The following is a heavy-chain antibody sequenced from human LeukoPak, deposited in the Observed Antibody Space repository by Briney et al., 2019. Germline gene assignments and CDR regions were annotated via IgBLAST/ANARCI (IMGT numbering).Heavy chain of an antibody. J-gene: IGHJ5*02. V-gene: IGHV1-46*01. CDR3: ARYCSSTSYKPPRYNWFDP. D-gene: IGHD2-2*01. Sequence: ASVKASCKASGYTFTSYYMHWVRQAPGQGLEWMGIINPSGGSTSYAQKFQGRVTMTRDTSTSTVYMELSSLRSEDTAVYYCARYCSSTSYKPPRYNWFDPWGQGTLVTVSS. CDR1: GYTFTSYY. CDR2: INPSGGST.